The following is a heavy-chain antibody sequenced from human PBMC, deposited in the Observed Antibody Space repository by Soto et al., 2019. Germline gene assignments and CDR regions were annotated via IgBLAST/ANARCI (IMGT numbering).Heavy chain of an antibody. CDR3: ARGGGVGVAGSAAFDM. Sequence: QLHLVQSGAVVKKPGASVTVSCSASGYPVTAYYMHWVRQAPGRGLEGMGGINPATGAAKYTQTFQGRVTMTRDTSKSTGFMELSGLTSEDTAVFYCARGGGVGVAGSAAFDMWGQGTLVTVSS. V-gene: IGHV1-2*02. CDR1: GYPVTAYY. CDR2: INPATGAA. D-gene: IGHD3-3*01. J-gene: IGHJ3*02.